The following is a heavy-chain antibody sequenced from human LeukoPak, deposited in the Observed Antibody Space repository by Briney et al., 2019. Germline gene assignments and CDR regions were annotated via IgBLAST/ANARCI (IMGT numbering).Heavy chain of an antibody. CDR1: GYTFTSYG. D-gene: IGHD4-17*01. CDR3: ASEGDYQGWFDP. CDR2: ISAYNGNT. V-gene: IGHV1-18*01. J-gene: IGHJ5*02. Sequence: ASVKVSCKAPGYTFTSYGISWVRQAPGQGLEWMGWISAYNGNTNYAQKLQGRVTMTTDTSTSTAYMELRSLRSDDTAVYYCASEGDYQGWFDPWGQGTLVTVSS.